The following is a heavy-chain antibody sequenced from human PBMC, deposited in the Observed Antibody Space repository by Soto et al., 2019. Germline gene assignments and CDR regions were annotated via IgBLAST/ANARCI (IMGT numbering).Heavy chain of an antibody. CDR3: AKDLITGTTFPAVYYYYGMDV. J-gene: IGHJ6*02. CDR2: ISYDGSNK. D-gene: IGHD1-7*01. Sequence: GGSLRLSCAASGFTFSTSWMSWVRQAPEKGLEWVAVISYDGSNKYYADSVKGRFTISRDNSKNTLYLQMNSLRAEDTAVYYCAKDLITGTTFPAVYYYYGMDVWGQGTTVTVSS. V-gene: IGHV3-30*18. CDR1: GFTFSTSW.